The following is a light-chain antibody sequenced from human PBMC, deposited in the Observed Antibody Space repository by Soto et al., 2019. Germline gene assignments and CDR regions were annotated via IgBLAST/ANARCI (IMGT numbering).Light chain of an antibody. CDR1: PSDIGSYNY. V-gene: IGLV2-14*01. CDR2: EVS. CDR3: SSYTNNISLV. Sequence: QSALTQPASVSESPGQSITISCTGTPSDIGSYNYVSWYQQHPGKAPKLIIFEVSHRPSGVSDRFSGSKSGKTASLTISGLQAEDEGDYYCSSYTNNISLVFGGGTKVTVL. J-gene: IGLJ3*02.